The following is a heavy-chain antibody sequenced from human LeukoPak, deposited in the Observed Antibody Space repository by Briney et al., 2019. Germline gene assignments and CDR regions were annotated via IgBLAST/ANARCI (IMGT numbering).Heavy chain of an antibody. CDR1: GFTFTSSA. Sequence: SVTVSCKAPGFTFTSSAVQWVRQARGQRLEWIGWIVVGSGNTNYAQKLQGRVTMTTDTSTSTAYMELRSLRSDDTAVYYCARDRADYGSGSYYNQNWFDPWGQGTLVTVSS. J-gene: IGHJ5*02. D-gene: IGHD3-10*01. V-gene: IGHV1-58*01. CDR3: ARDRADYGSGSYYNQNWFDP. CDR2: IVVGSGNT.